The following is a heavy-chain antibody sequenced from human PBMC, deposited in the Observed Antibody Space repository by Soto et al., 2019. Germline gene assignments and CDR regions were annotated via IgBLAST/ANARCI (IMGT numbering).Heavy chain of an antibody. D-gene: IGHD2-15*01. CDR2: FDPEDGET. V-gene: IGHV1-24*01. J-gene: IGHJ5*02. CDR3: ATGRLYYPTENWFDP. CDR1: GYTLTELS. Sequence: ASVKVSCKVSGYTLTELSMHWVRQAPGKGLEWMGGFDPEDGETIYAQKFQGRVTMTEDTSTDTAYMELSSLRSEDTAVYYCATGRLYYPTENWFDPWGQGTLVTVSS.